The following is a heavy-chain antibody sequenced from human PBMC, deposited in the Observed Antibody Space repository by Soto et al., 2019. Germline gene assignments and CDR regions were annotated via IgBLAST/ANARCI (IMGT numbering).Heavy chain of an antibody. CDR1: GGTFSSYA. D-gene: IGHD3-9*01. CDR2: IIPIFGTA. J-gene: IGHJ6*02. V-gene: IGHV1-69*06. CDR3: ARVLHYDMLTGPPHYGMDV. Sequence: QVQLVQSGAEVKKPGSSVKVSCKASGGTFSSYAISWVRQAPGQGLEWMGGIIPIFGTANYAQKFQGRVTITADKATNTAYMELSSLRSEDTAVYYCARVLHYDMLTGPPHYGMDVWGQGTTVTVSS.